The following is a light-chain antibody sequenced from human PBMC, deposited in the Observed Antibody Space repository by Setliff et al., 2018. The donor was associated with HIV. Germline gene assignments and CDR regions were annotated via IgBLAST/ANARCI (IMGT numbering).Light chain of an antibody. Sequence: QSALTQFASVSGSPGQSITISCTGTSSDVGSYNLVSWYQQHPGKAPKPMIYEVTKRPSGISHRFSGSKSGNTASLTISGLQAEDEAEYYCCSYAGSSTFVFGTGTKVTVL. CDR3: CSYAGSSTFV. V-gene: IGLV2-23*02. CDR2: EVT. J-gene: IGLJ1*01. CDR1: SSDVGSYNL.